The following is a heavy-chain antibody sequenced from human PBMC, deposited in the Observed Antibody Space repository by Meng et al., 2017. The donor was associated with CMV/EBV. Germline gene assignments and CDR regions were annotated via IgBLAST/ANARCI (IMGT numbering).Heavy chain of an antibody. CDR3: ARKYSSSSRWFDP. D-gene: IGHD4-11*01. Sequence: GESLKISCVVSGVTFSGYDMFWVRQAPGKGLEWVAFIRFDGSSEYYADSVKGRFTISRDDSEDTLYLRMNSLRSEDTAMYYCARKYSSSSRWFDPWGQGTQVTVSS. CDR1: GVTFSGYD. J-gene: IGHJ5*02. V-gene: IGHV3-30*02. CDR2: IRFDGSSE.